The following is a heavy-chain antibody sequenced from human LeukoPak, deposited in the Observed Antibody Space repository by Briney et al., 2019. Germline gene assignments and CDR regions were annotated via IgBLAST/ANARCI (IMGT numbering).Heavy chain of an antibody. CDR1: GGSVRSDTYY. CDR3: ATSGGFNSPRHY. CDR2: VCYNGTT. J-gene: IGHJ4*02. D-gene: IGHD3-16*01. V-gene: IGHV4-61*01. Sequence: SETLSLTCTVSGGSVRSDTYYWSWIRQPPGKGLEWIGYVCYNGTTNYNPSLRNRVAISIDTSKNQFSLKLSSATAADTAVYYCATSGGFNSPRHYWGQGTLVTVSS.